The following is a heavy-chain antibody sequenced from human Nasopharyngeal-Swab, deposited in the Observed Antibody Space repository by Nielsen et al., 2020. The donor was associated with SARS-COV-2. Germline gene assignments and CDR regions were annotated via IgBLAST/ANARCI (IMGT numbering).Heavy chain of an antibody. CDR1: GFTFSSYW. J-gene: IGHJ3*02. V-gene: IGHV3-7*01. D-gene: IGHD3-10*01. CDR3: ARRGPLLWFGELGHAFEI. CDR2: IKQDGSEK. Sequence: GGSLRLSCAASGFTFSSYWMSWVRQAPGKGLEWVANIKQDGSEKYYVDSVKGRFTISRDNAKNSLYLQMNSLRAEDTAVYYCARRGPLLWFGELGHAFEIWGQGTMVTVSS.